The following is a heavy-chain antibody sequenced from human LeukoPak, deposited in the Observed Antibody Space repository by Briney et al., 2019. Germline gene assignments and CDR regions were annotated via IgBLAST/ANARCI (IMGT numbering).Heavy chain of an antibody. CDR3: SRSQFDF. J-gene: IGHJ4*02. Sequence: GGSLSLSCATSGFPFISYWMLWVRQAPGKGLEWVSRINGDGSTTTYADSVKGRFTISRDNTENILYLQMDSLRAEDTAIYYCSRSQFDFWGQGVLVTVSS. CDR2: INGDGSTT. CDR1: GFPFISYW. V-gene: IGHV3-74*01.